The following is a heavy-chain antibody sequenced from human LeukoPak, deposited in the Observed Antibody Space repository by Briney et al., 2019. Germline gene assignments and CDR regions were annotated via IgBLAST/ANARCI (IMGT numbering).Heavy chain of an antibody. D-gene: IGHD1-1*01. CDR1: GGSISSYY. V-gene: IGHV4-59*12. J-gene: IGHJ4*02. Sequence: SETLSLTCTVSGGSISSYYWSWIRQPPGKGLEWIGYIYYSGSTNYNPSLKSRVTISVDTSKNQFSLKLSSVTAADTAVYYCARPRRLKYYFDYWGQGTLVTVSS. CDR2: IYYSGST. CDR3: ARPRRLKYYFDY.